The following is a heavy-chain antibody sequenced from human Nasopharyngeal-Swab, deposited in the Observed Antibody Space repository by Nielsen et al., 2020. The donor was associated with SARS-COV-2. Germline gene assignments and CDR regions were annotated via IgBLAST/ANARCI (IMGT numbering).Heavy chain of an antibody. D-gene: IGHD2-2*01. CDR2: SIPIFGTA. CDR3: ARDLGCSSTSCYEGNWFDP. V-gene: IGHV1-69*01. Sequence: WVRQAPGQGLEGMGGSIPIFGTANYAQKFQGRVTITADESTSTAYMELSSPRSEDTAVYYCARDLGCSSTSCYEGNWFDPWGQGTLVT. J-gene: IGHJ5*02.